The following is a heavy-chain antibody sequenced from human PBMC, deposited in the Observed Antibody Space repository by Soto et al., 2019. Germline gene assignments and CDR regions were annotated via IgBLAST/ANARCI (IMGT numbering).Heavy chain of an antibody. CDR1: GFTFDNYV. V-gene: IGHV3-23*01. CDR2: VSGNGGST. Sequence: PRLSCSASGFTFDNYVMNWVRQAPGKGLEWVSGVSGNGGSTYYADSVKGRFTNSRDNSKDTLYLHMNSLRAEDTAVYYCAKAGRYSYGGFDYWGQGALVTVSS. J-gene: IGHJ4*02. D-gene: IGHD5-18*01. CDR3: AKAGRYSYGGFDY.